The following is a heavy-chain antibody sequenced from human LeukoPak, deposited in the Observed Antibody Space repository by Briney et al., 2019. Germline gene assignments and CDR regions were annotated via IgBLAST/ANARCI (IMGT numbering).Heavy chain of an antibody. Sequence: SETLSLTCSVSGGSISTYYWSWIRQTPGKGLEWIGYVYDSGTTNYNPSLTGRVTISSDTSKNQFSLNLRSVNAADTAIYYCARHGGSLGYFDYWGQGTLVTVSS. CDR1: GGSISTYY. J-gene: IGHJ4*02. CDR3: ARHGGSLGYFDY. V-gene: IGHV4-59*08. CDR2: VYDSGTT. D-gene: IGHD1-26*01.